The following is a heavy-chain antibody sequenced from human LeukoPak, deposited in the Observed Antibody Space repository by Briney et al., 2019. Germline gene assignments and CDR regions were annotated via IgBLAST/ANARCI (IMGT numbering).Heavy chain of an antibody. CDR1: GGSISSTIYY. D-gene: IGHD3-16*02. CDR2: IYYRGST. CDR3: ARLRLTGYVWGSYRSKWFDP. J-gene: IGHJ5*02. Sequence: SETLSLTCTVSGGSISSTIYYWGWIRQPPGKGLEWIGSIYYRGSTYYNPSLKSRVAISVDTSKNQFSLKLSSVTAADTAVYYCARLRLTGYVWGSYRSKWFDPWGQGTLVTVSS. V-gene: IGHV4-39*07.